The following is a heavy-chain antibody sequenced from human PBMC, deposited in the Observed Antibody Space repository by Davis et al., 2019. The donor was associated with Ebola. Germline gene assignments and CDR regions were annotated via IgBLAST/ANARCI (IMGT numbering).Heavy chain of an antibody. J-gene: IGHJ3*02. V-gene: IGHV4-31*03. D-gene: IGHD1-1*01. Sequence: PSETLSLTCTVSGGSISRGGSYWTWIRQHPGKGLEWIGYIYYSGSTYYKPSLKSRVTISLDTSKNQFSLNLYSVTAADTAVYYCARDNLYTTPSTGVGCAYDMWGQGTMVTVSS. CDR1: GGSISRGGSY. CDR2: IYYSGST. CDR3: ARDNLYTTPSTGVGCAYDM.